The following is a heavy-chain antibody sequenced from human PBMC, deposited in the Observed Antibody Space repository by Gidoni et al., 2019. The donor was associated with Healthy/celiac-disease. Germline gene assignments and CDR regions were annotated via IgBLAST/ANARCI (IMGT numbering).Heavy chain of an antibody. J-gene: IGHJ5*02. Sequence: QVQLVESGGGVVQPGRSLRLSCAASGFTFSSYGMHWVRQAPGKGLEWVAVISYDGSNKYYADSVKGRFTISRDNSKNTLYLQMNSLRAEDTAVYYCAKDQGVELWPPYNWFDPWGQGTLVTVSS. V-gene: IGHV3-30*18. D-gene: IGHD5-18*01. CDR1: GFTFSSYG. CDR3: AKDQGVELWPPYNWFDP. CDR2: ISYDGSNK.